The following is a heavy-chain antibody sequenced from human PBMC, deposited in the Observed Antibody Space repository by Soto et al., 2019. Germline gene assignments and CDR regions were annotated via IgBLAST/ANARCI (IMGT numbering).Heavy chain of an antibody. CDR1: GYTFTSYG. J-gene: IGHJ6*02. CDR2: ISAYNGNT. Sequence: ASVKVSCKASGYTFTSYGISWVRQAPGQGLEWMGWISAYNGNTNYAQKLQGRVTMTTDTSTSTAYMELRSLRSDDTAVYYCARDYDEFPENYGMDVWGQGTKVTVSS. V-gene: IGHV1-18*01. D-gene: IGHD3-3*01. CDR3: ARDYDEFPENYGMDV.